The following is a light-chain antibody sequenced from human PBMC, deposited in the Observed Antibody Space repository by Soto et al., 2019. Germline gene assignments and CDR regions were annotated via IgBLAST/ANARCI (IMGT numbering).Light chain of an antibody. V-gene: IGLV1-51*01. CDR1: SSNIGGNS. CDR2: DDN. CDR3: GSWDSSLSAYV. Sequence: VLTQPPSVSSAPGQKVTISCSVSSSNIGGNSVSWYQQLPGTAPKLLIYDDNKRPSGIPDRFSGSKSGTSATLGITGFQTGDEADYYCGSWDSSLSAYVFGTGTKVTVL. J-gene: IGLJ1*01.